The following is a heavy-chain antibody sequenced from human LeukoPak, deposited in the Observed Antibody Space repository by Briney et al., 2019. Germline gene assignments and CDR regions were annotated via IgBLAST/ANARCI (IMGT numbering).Heavy chain of an antibody. Sequence: GGSLRLSCAASGFTFSSYAMHWVRQAPGKGLEWVAVISYDGSNKYYADSVKGRFTISRDNSKNTLYLQMNSLRAEDTAVYYCAKDAAIAAAGKFAHFDYWGQGTLVTVSS. CDR1: GFTFSSYA. D-gene: IGHD6-13*01. J-gene: IGHJ4*02. V-gene: IGHV3-30*01. CDR3: AKDAAIAAAGKFAHFDY. CDR2: ISYDGSNK.